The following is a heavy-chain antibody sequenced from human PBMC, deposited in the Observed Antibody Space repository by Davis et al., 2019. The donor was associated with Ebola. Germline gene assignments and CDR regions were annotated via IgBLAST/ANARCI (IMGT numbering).Heavy chain of an antibody. CDR3: ARDPRYSSSWHHYFDY. CDR2: IKQDGSEK. V-gene: IGHV3-7*01. J-gene: IGHJ4*02. Sequence: GESLKISCAASGFTFSSYWMSWVRQAPGKGLEWVANIKQDGSEKYYVDSVKGRFTISRDNAKDSLYLQMNSLRAEDTAVYYCARDPRYSSSWHHYFDYWGQGTLVTVSS. D-gene: IGHD6-13*01. CDR1: GFTFSSYW.